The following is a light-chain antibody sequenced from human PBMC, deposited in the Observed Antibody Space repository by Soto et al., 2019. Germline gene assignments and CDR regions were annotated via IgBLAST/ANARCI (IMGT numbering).Light chain of an antibody. Sequence: EIVLTQSPGTLSLSPGERATLSCRASQTISSSYLAWYQQKPGQAPRLLIYRTSNRATGIPDRFSGSGSGTAFTLTISRLEPEDFAVYCCQQYDTSPRTFGQGTKVEIK. CDR2: RTS. V-gene: IGKV3-20*01. CDR3: QQYDTSPRT. J-gene: IGKJ1*01. CDR1: QTISSSY.